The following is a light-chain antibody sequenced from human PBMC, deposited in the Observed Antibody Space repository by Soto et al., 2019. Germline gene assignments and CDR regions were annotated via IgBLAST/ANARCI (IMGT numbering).Light chain of an antibody. CDR1: QSVDSNY. V-gene: IGKV3-20*01. Sequence: EIVLTQSPGTLSLSPGERATLSCRASQSVDSNYLAWYQHKPGQAPRLLISDASKRATDIPDRFSGSGSVTDFTLTISRLEPEDFAVYYCQQFGNSPTTFGQGTRLEIK. CDR3: QQFGNSPTT. CDR2: DAS. J-gene: IGKJ5*01.